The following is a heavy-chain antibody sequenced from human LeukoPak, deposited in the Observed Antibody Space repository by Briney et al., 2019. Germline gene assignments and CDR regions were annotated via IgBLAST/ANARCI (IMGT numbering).Heavy chain of an antibody. CDR2: IIHLFGSS. V-gene: IGHV1-69*05. D-gene: IGHD3-22*01. CDR1: GGSFRNSA. Sequence: AVKVSCKASGGSFRNSAISWIGQAPGQGLEWVGGIIHLFGSSKYSEKFQGRVTISTDKSTGTTYQELTSLTSEHTAVYYCARPAYYDTSYYYDHWGQGALITVSS. J-gene: IGHJ5*02. CDR3: ARPAYYDTSYYYDH.